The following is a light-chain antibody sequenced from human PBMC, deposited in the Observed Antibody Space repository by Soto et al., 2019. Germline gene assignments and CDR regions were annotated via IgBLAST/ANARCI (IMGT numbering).Light chain of an antibody. CDR1: QSIGFY. V-gene: IGKV1-39*01. CDR3: KQRIN. Sequence: DIQMTQSPSSLSASVGDRVTITCRASQSIGFYLNWYQQKPGKAPKLLIYDTSSLQSGVPSRFSASASGTDFTLTISSLKHEDFATYYCKQRINFRSATKADIX. CDR2: DTS. J-gene: IGKJ3*01.